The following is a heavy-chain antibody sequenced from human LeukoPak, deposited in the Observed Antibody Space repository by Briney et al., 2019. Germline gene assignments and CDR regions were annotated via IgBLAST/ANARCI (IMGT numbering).Heavy chain of an antibody. CDR1: GGSISSASYF. J-gene: IGHJ3*01. V-gene: IGHV4-39*01. D-gene: IGHD3-22*01. CDR3: AKAGVRYSDSSALYAFDF. Sequence: SETLSLTCTVSGGSISSASYFWGWIRQPPGKGLEWIGTLYYSGSTYYSASLKSRVTMSGDTSRNQFSLRLSSVNAADTAVYYRAKAGVRYSDSSALYAFDFWGPGTMVTVSS. CDR2: LYYSGST.